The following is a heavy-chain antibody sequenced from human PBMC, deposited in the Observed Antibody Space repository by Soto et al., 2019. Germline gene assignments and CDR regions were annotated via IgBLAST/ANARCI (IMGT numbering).Heavy chain of an antibody. V-gene: IGHV3-23*01. CDR3: AKFRGPSYSYYYMDV. CDR1: GFPFSPYA. J-gene: IGHJ6*03. D-gene: IGHD3-16*01. Sequence: EVQLLESGGGLVQPGGSLSLSCAPSGFPFSPYAMNWLRQAPGRGLECVSFFSGSGRTTYYADPVKGRFTVSRDNSKNTLYLPMNSLRAEDTALYYCAKFRGPSYSYYYMDVWGKGATVTVSS. CDR2: FSGSGRTT.